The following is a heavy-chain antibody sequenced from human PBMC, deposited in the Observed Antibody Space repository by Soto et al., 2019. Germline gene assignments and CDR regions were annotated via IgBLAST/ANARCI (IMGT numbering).Heavy chain of an antibody. CDR3: ASSIAARPYYYYGMDV. J-gene: IGHJ6*02. CDR2: IIPIFGTA. D-gene: IGHD6-6*01. CDR1: GGTFSIYS. Sequence: SVKVSCKASGGTFSIYSISWVRQAPVQGLEWMGGIIPIFGTANYAQKFQGRVTITADKSTSTAYMEPSSLRSEDTAVYYCASSIAARPYYYYGMDVWGQGTKVTVSS. V-gene: IGHV1-69*06.